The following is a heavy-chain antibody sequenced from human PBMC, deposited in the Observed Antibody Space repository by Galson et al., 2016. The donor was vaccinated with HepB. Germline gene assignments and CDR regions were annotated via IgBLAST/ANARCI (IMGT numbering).Heavy chain of an antibody. V-gene: IGHV1-45*02. CDR3: ARSLVDIAVVPADIYVLRLHQGPIGLPPGTLLQEHL. CDR2: ITPFNGNT. D-gene: IGHD2-2*03. Sequence: SVKVSCKASGYSFTHRYLHWVRQAPGQALEWMGWITPFNGNTNHAQKFQDRVTITRDRSMSIAYMELSSLRSEDTAMYCCARSLVDIAVVPADIYVLRLHQGPIGLPPGTLLQEHLWG. CDR1: GYSFTHRY. J-gene: IGHJ6*01.